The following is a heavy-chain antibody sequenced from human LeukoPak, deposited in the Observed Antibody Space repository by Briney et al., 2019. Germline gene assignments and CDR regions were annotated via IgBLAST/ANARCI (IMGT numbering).Heavy chain of an antibody. V-gene: IGHV3-48*03. CDR1: GFTFSSYE. CDR3: ARDLGSSSWYGDY. D-gene: IGHD6-13*01. CDR2: VSSSGSTI. J-gene: IGHJ4*02. Sequence: GGSLRLSCAASGFTFSSYEMNWVRQAPGKGLEWVSYVSSSGSTIYYADSVKGRFTISRDNAKNSLYLQMNSLRAEDTAVYYCARDLGSSSWYGDYWGQGTLVTVSS.